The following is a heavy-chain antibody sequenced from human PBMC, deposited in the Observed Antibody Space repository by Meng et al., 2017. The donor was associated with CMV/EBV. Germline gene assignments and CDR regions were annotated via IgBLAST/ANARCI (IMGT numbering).Heavy chain of an antibody. CDR2: INPSGGST. Sequence: ASVKVSCKASGYTFTSYYMHWVRQAPGQGLKWMGIINPSGGSTSYAQKFQGRVTMTRDTSTSTVYMELSSLRSEDTAVYYCARDHYDFWSGYYVRYYYYYGMDVWGQGTTVTVSS. J-gene: IGHJ6*02. V-gene: IGHV1-46*01. D-gene: IGHD3-3*01. CDR1: GYTFTSYY. CDR3: ARDHYDFWSGYYVRYYYYYGMDV.